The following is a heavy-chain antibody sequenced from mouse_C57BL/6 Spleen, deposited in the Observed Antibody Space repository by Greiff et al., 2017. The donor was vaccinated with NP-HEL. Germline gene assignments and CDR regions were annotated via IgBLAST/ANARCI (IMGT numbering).Heavy chain of an antibody. V-gene: IGHV1-63*01. CDR3: ARYDYGSRGFAY. Sequence: QVQLQQSGAELVRPGTSVKMSCKASGYTFTNYWIGWAKQRPGHGLEWIGDIYPGGGYTNYKEKFKGKATLTADKSSSTAYMQFSSLTSEDSAIYYCARYDYGSRGFAYWGQGTLVTVSA. CDR2: IYPGGGYT. J-gene: IGHJ3*01. CDR1: GYTFTNYW. D-gene: IGHD1-1*01.